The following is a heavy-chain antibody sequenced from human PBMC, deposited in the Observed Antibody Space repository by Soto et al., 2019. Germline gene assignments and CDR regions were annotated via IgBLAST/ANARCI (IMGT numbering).Heavy chain of an antibody. CDR3: ARSAPMDAGDKYYYDF. Sequence: VKVSCKASGGTFSTFGISWVRQAPGQGLEWMGGIIPFFGTAKYSQKFEDRISITADESTNTVYMDLRSLTSEDTAIYYCARSAPMDAGDKYYYDFWGQGALVTVSS. V-gene: IGHV1-69*13. CDR2: IIPFFGTA. CDR1: GGTFSTFG. D-gene: IGHD3-16*01. J-gene: IGHJ4*02.